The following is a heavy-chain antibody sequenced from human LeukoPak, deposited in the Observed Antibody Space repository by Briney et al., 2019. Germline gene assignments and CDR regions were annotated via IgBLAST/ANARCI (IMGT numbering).Heavy chain of an antibody. V-gene: IGHV1-46*01. Sequence: ASVKVSCKASGYTFTSYYMHWVRQAPGQWLEWMGIINPSGGSTSYTQKFQSRVTMTRETSTSTVYMELSSLRSEDTAVYYCASGNVAYSGHDYDYWGQGTLVTVSS. CDR1: GYTFTSYY. CDR2: INPSGGST. J-gene: IGHJ4*02. CDR3: ASGNVAYSGHDYDY. D-gene: IGHD5-12*01.